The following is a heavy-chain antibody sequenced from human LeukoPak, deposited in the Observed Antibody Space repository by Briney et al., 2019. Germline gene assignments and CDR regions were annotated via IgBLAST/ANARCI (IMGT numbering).Heavy chain of an antibody. CDR1: GYSFTSYW. V-gene: IGHV5-10-1*01. CDR2: IDPSDSYT. J-gene: IGHJ4*02. D-gene: IGHD6-25*01. Sequence: GESLKISCKGSGYSFTSYWISWVRRMPGKGLEWMGKIDPSDSYTKYSPSFQGHVTISADKSISTAYLQWSSLKASDTAMYYCARHSQYSSGSDYWGQGTLVTVSS. CDR3: ARHSQYSSGSDY.